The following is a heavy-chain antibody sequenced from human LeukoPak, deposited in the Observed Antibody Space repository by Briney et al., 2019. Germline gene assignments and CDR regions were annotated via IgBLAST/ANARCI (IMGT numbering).Heavy chain of an antibody. CDR1: GFAFTNYW. CDR2: IKEDGSVK. CDR3: ARIGYSSSCFDY. V-gene: IGHV3-7*03. J-gene: IGHJ4*02. D-gene: IGHD6-13*01. Sequence: GGSLRLSCAASGFAFTNYWMSWVRQAPGKGLEWVANIKEDGSVKYYVDSVRGRFTISRDNAKSSVYLQINSLRVEDTAVYYCARIGYSSSCFDYWGQGTLVTVSS.